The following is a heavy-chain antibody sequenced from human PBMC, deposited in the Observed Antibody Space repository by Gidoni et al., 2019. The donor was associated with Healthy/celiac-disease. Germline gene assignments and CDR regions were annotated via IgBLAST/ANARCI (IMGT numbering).Heavy chain of an antibody. CDR3: ARPVYCSGGSCYQNAFDI. CDR1: GGSISRSSYY. J-gene: IGHJ3*02. D-gene: IGHD2-15*01. CDR2: IYYSGST. V-gene: IGHV4-39*01. Sequence: QLQLQESGPGLVKPSETLSLTCTVSGGSISRSSYYWGWIRQPPGKGLEWIGSIYYSGSTYYNPSLKSRVTISVDTSKNQFSLKLSSVTAADTAVYYCARPVYCSGGSCYQNAFDIWGQGTMVTVSS.